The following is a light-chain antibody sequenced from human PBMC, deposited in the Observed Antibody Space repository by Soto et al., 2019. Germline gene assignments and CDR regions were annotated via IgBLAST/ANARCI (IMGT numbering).Light chain of an antibody. J-gene: IGKJ4*01. V-gene: IGKV1-39*01. CDR3: QQSYSLPLS. Sequence: DIRMTQSPSSLSASVGDRVTIICRASQRIITYLHWYQQKPGKAPQVLIYGASSLVSGVPSRFSGSGSGTDFSLTISSLQPEDLGTYYCQQSYSLPLSFGGGTKVDI. CDR2: GAS. CDR1: QRIITY.